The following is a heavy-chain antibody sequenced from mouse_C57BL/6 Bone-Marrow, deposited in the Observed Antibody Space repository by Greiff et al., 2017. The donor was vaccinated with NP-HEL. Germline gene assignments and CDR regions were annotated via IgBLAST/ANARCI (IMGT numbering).Heavy chain of an antibody. CDR1: GFNIKDDY. CDR2: IDPENGDT. J-gene: IGHJ2*01. CDR3: TGYYYGSSYDYFDY. D-gene: IGHD1-1*01. V-gene: IGHV14-4*01. Sequence: VQLQQSGAELVRPGASVKLSCTASGFNIKDDYMHWVKQRPEQGLEWIGWIDPENGDTEYASKFQGKATITADTSSNTAYLQLSSLTSEDTAVYYCTGYYYGSSYDYFDYWGQGTTLTVSS.